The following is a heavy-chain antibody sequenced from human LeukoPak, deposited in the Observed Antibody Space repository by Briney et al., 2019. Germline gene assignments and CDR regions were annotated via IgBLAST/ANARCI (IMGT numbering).Heavy chain of an antibody. CDR2: INHSGST. D-gene: IGHD2-2*01. Sequence: SETLSLTCAVYGGSFSGYYWSWIRQPPGKGLEWIGEINHSGSTNYNPSLKSRVTISVDTSKNQFSLKLSSVTAADTAVYYCARARYCSSTSCFPGRGGFDYWGQGTLVTVSS. CDR1: GGSFSGYY. V-gene: IGHV4-34*01. CDR3: ARARYCSSTSCFPGRGGFDY. J-gene: IGHJ4*02.